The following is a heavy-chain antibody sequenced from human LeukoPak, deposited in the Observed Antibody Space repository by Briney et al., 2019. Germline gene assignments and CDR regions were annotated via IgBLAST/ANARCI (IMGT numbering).Heavy chain of an antibody. D-gene: IGHD6-13*01. J-gene: IGHJ4*02. CDR2: IKSKTNGGAT. V-gene: IGHV3-15*01. Sequence: GGSLRLSCAASGFSFINAWMTWVRQAPGKGLEWVGRIKSKTNGGATDYAAPVKGRFTISRDDSKSTVYLQMNILKTEDAAVYYCTTDAARIKAAGTGPYWSQGTLVTVSS. CDR3: TTDAARIKAAGTGPY. CDR1: GFSFINAW.